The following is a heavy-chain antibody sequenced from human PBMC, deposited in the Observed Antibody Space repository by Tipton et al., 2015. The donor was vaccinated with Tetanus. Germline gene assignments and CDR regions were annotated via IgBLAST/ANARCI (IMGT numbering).Heavy chain of an antibody. D-gene: IGHD3-22*01. V-gene: IGHV1-2*02. CDR3: ARDRGDYIYYGMDV. J-gene: IGHJ6*02. Sequence: VQLVQSGAELKKPGASVKVSCTASGYTFTGYYMYWVRPAPGQGLEWVGWIDPNSGDTIYAQNFQGRVTMTRDTSISTVYMELSRLRSDDTAVYYCARDRGDYIYYGMDVWGPGTTVTVS. CDR1: GYTFTGYY. CDR2: IDPNSGDT.